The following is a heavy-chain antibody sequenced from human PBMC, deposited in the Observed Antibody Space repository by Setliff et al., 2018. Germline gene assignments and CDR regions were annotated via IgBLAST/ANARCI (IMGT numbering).Heavy chain of an antibody. D-gene: IGHD4-17*01. J-gene: IGHJ2*01. V-gene: IGHV4-31*03. Sequence: SETLSLTCTVSGGSISSGGYYWSWVRQHPGKGLEWIGYIYYSGSSYYNPSLKSRVIISVDTSKNQFSLKLSSVTAADTAVYYCTREVDDSGDYGRRWYFDLWGRGTQVTVSS. CDR2: IYYSGSS. CDR3: TREVDDSGDYGRRWYFDL. CDR1: GGSISSGGYY.